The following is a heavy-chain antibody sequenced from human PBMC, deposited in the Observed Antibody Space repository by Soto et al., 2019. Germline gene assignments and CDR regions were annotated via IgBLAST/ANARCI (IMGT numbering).Heavy chain of an antibody. V-gene: IGHV4-39*01. CDR2: IYYSGST. D-gene: IGHD4-17*01. CDR3: ASHTVTTLYYYYYTDV. J-gene: IGHJ6*03. CDR1: GGSISSSSYY. Sequence: QLQLQESGPGLVKPSETLSLTCTVSGGSISSSSYYWGWIRQPPGKGLEWIGSIYYSGSTYYNPSLKSRVTISVDSSNNQFSLKLSSVSAADTAVYYCASHTVTTLYYYYYTDVRGKGTTVTVSS.